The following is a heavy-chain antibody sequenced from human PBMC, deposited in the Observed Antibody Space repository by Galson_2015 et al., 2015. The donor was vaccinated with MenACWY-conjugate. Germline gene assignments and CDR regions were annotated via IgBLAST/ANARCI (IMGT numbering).Heavy chain of an antibody. V-gene: IGHV3-48*04. CDR1: GLTFSRYS. J-gene: IGHJ4*02. D-gene: IGHD2-21*02. Sequence: SLRLSCAVSGLTFSRYSMNWVRQAPGKGLEWVSYISSSSSTIYYADSVRGRFTISRDNAKNSLYLQMDSLRAEDSAIYYCASGPNYCGADCSDYWGQGTLVTVSS. CDR3: ASGPNYCGADCSDY. CDR2: ISSSSSTI.